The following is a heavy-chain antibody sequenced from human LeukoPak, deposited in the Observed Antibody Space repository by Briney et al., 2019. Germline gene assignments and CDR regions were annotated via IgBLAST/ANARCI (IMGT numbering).Heavy chain of an antibody. Sequence: PGRSLRLSCAASGFTFSSYWMHWVREAPGMGLVWVSRINSDGSSTTYADSVKGRFTISRDNAKNTLYLQMNSLRAEDTAVYYCATALDTAMAYDAFNIWGQGTMITASS. CDR2: INSDGSST. V-gene: IGHV3-74*01. CDR3: ATALDTAMAYDAFNI. J-gene: IGHJ3*02. CDR1: GFTFSSYW. D-gene: IGHD5-18*01.